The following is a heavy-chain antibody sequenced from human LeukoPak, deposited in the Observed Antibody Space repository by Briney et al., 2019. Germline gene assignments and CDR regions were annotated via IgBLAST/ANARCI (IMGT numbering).Heavy chain of an antibody. J-gene: IGHJ6*03. CDR2: ISGSGGST. CDR3: AKDSSSSYYYMDA. D-gene: IGHD6-13*01. V-gene: IGHV3-23*01. CDR1: GFTFSSYA. Sequence: GGSLRLSCAASGFTFSSYAMSWVRQAPGKGLEWVSTISGSGGSTYYTDSVKGRFTISRDNSKNTLYLQMNSLRAEDTAVYYCAKDSSSSYYYMDAWGKGTTVTVSS.